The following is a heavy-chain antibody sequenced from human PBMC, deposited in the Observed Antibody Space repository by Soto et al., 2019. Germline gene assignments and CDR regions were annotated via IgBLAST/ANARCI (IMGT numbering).Heavy chain of an antibody. Sequence: EVQLVESGGGLVQPGGSLKLSCAASGFTFSVSAMHWVRQASGKGLEWVGRIRSKANNSATAYAASVKGRFTISRDDSKNTAYLQMNSLKTEDTALYYCTGYSSTLGYDYWGQGTLVTVSS. V-gene: IGHV3-73*01. CDR3: TGYSSTLGYDY. CDR2: IRSKANNSAT. D-gene: IGHD6-19*01. CDR1: GFTFSVSA. J-gene: IGHJ4*02.